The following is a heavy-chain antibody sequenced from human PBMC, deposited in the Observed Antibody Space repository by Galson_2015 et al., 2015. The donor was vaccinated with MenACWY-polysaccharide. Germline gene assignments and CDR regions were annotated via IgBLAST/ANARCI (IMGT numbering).Heavy chain of an antibody. CDR1: GFSISSGYY. V-gene: IGHV4-38-2*02. CDR2: VSQAGTP. D-gene: IGHD6-13*01. J-gene: IGHJ5*01. CDR3: ARRAAAGTFFT. Sequence: SETLSLTCRVSGFSISSGYYWGWIRQAPGKKLEWLGSVSQAGTPSYNPSLRGRVTVSLDASRNQHTLNLTSVTVADAGVYYCARRAAAGTFFTWGPGILVSVSA.